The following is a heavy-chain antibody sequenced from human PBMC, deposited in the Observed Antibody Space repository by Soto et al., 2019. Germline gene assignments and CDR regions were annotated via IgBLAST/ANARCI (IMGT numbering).Heavy chain of an antibody. CDR1: GFSLSSSGVG. CDR3: AHIRGTMMVGAGYFQH. V-gene: IGHV2-5*02. CDR2: IYWDNTK. J-gene: IGHJ1*01. Sequence: QITLKESGPTLVKPTQTLTLTCTFSGFSLSSSGVGVGWIRQPPGKALEWVALIYWDNTKRYSPSLKSGLTTTKEPSKDQVVLTMTNMHPVDTATYYCAHIRGTMMVGAGYFQHWGQGTLVTVSS. D-gene: IGHD3-22*01.